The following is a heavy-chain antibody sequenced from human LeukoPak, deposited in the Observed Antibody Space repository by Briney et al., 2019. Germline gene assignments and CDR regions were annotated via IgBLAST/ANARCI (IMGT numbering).Heavy chain of an antibody. J-gene: IGHJ6*03. CDR1: GGTFSSYA. V-gene: IGHV1-69*13. D-gene: IGHD2-2*01. CDR2: IIPIFGTA. CDR3: ASSYWSSTSCLYYYYYYYMDV. Sequence: SVKVSCKAYGGTFSSYAISWVRQAPGQGLEWMGGIIPIFGTANYAKKSQGRVTITADESTSTAYMELSSLRSEDTAVYYCASSYWSSTSCLYYYYYYYMDVWGKGTTVTVSS.